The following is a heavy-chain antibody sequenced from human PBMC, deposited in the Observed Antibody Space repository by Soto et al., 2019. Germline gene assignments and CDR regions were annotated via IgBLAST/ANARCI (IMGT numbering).Heavy chain of an antibody. Sequence: EVQLLESGGGLVQPGGSLRLSCAASGFTFSSFAMSWVRQAPGKGLEWVSAISGSGGSTYYADSVKGRFTISRDNSKNALYLQMNSLRAEDTAVYYCAKDMVRGVITSLPQFDPWGQGTLVTVSS. CDR3: AKDMVRGVITSLPQFDP. D-gene: IGHD3-10*01. J-gene: IGHJ5*02. CDR2: ISGSGGST. V-gene: IGHV3-23*01. CDR1: GFTFSSFA.